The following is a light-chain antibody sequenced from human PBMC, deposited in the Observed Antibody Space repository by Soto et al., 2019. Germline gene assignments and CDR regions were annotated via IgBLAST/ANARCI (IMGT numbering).Light chain of an antibody. V-gene: IGKV3-20*01. CDR3: QQYGSSLWT. Sequence: EVVLTQSPGAVSLSPGERATLSCSRSQSVSSSYLAWYQQKPGQAPRLLIYGASSRATGIPDRFSGSGSGTDFTLTISRLEPEDFAVYYCQQYGSSLWTFGQGTKVDIK. J-gene: IGKJ1*01. CDR2: GAS. CDR1: QSVSSSY.